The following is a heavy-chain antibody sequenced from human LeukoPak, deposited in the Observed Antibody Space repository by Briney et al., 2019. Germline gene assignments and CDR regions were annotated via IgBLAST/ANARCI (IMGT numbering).Heavy chain of an antibody. J-gene: IGHJ4*02. CDR1: GFTFSSYS. CDR3: ARVPRGRGVTIFGVVIPDDY. Sequence: GGSLRLSCAASGFTFSSYSMNWVRQAPGKGLEWVSYISSSSSTIYYADSVKGRFTISRDNAKNSLYLQMNSLRAEDTAVYYCARVPRGRGVTIFGVVIPDDYWGQGTLVTVSS. CDR2: ISSSSSTI. D-gene: IGHD3-3*01. V-gene: IGHV3-48*01.